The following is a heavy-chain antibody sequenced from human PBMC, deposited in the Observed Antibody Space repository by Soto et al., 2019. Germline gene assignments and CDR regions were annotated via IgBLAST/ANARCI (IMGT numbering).Heavy chain of an antibody. J-gene: IGHJ4*02. CDR3: ARAAKESLYPFDY. Sequence: VQLQESGPGLVKPSQTLSLTCTVSGDSISSGGYYWNWIRQHPGKGLEWIGYVYYSGSAYYNPSLKSRVAISVDTSKNQFSLKLSSVTAADTAVYYCARAAKESLYPFDYWGQGTLVTVSS. CDR2: VYYSGSA. V-gene: IGHV4-31*03. CDR1: GDSISSGGYY.